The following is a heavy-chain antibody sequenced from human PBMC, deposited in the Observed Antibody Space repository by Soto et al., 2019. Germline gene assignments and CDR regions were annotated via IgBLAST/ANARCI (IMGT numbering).Heavy chain of an antibody. D-gene: IGHD3-22*01. Sequence: VESLKISCNGSGYSFTSYWIGWVRQMPGKGLEWMGIIYPGDSDTRYSPSFQGQVTISADKSISTAYLQWSSLKASDTAMYYCARFTYDSSGYYLAFIDYWGQGTLVTVSS. J-gene: IGHJ4*02. CDR2: IYPGDSDT. V-gene: IGHV5-51*01. CDR1: GYSFTSYW. CDR3: ARFTYDSSGYYLAFIDY.